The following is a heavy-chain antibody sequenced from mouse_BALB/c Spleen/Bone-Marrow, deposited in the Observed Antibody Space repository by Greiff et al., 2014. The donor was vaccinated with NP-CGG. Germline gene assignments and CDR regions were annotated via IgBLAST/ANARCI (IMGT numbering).Heavy chain of an antibody. Sequence: VKLVESXPGLVQPSQSLSITCTVSGFSLTSYGVHWVRQSPGKGLEWLGGIWSGGSTDYNAAFISRLNISKDNSKSQVFFKMNSLQADDTAIYYCARKRTGTYTMDYWGQGTSVTVSS. CDR3: ARKRTGTYTMDY. V-gene: IGHV2-4-1*01. J-gene: IGHJ4*01. D-gene: IGHD4-1*01. CDR1: GFSLTSYG. CDR2: IWSGGST.